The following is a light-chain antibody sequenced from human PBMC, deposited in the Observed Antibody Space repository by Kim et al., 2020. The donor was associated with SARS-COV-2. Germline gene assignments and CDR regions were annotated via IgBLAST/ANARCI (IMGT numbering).Light chain of an antibody. V-gene: IGLV1-47*01. Sequence: QSVLTQPPSASGTPGQRVTFSCSGSSSNIGNNYVSWHQQLPGTAPRLLIYRNYQRPSGVPDRFSGSTSGTSASLAISGLRSEDEADYYCAAWDDSLSGWVLGGGNKLTV. CDR2: RNY. CDR1: SSNIGNNY. CDR3: AAWDDSLSGWV. J-gene: IGLJ3*02.